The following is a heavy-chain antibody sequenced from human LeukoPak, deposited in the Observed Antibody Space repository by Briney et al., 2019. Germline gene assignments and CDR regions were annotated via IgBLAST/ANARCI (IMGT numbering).Heavy chain of an antibody. CDR1: GYTFTSYY. CDR3: ARADHYYDSSGYYYDGHY. Sequence: ASVKVSCKASGYTFTSYYMHWVRQAPGQGLEWMGIINPSGGSTGYAQKFQGRVTMTRDTSTSTVYMELSSLRSEDTAVYYCARADHYYDSSGYYYDGHYWGQGTLVTVSS. CDR2: INPSGGST. J-gene: IGHJ4*02. V-gene: IGHV1-46*01. D-gene: IGHD3-22*01.